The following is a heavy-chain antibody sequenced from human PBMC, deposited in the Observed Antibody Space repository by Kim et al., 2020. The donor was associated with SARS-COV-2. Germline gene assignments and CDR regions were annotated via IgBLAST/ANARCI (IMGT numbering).Heavy chain of an antibody. Sequence: NGNTNYAQKLQGRVTMTTDTSTSTAYMELRSLRSYDTAVYYCARDLYGDYWGQGTLVTVSS. CDR3: ARDLYGDY. V-gene: IGHV1-18*01. J-gene: IGHJ4*02. CDR2: NGNT. D-gene: IGHD2-2*02.